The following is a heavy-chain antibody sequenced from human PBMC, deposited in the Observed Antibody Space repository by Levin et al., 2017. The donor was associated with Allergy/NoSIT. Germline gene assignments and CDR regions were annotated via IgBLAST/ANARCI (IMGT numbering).Heavy chain of an antibody. D-gene: IGHD3-10*01. CDR1: GFTFSSYS. V-gene: IGHV3-48*01. CDR2: ISSSSSTI. Sequence: GGSLRLSCAASGFTFSSYSMNWVRQAPGKGLEWVSYISSSSSTIYYADSVKGRFTISRDNAKNSLYLQMNSLRAEDTAVYYCARVLQTNWFDPWGQGTLVTVSS. J-gene: IGHJ5*02. CDR3: ARVLQTNWFDP.